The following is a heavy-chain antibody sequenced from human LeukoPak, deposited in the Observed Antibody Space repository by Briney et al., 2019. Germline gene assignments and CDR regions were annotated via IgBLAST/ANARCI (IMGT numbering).Heavy chain of an antibody. J-gene: IGHJ4*02. CDR3: ARGPTYFYDSGNYRRRKYFDY. D-gene: IGHD3-22*01. CDR2: IDYSGNT. Sequence: SETLSLTCTVSGGSMSNNYWSWIRQPPKKGLEWIAYIDYSGNTNYNPSIESRVTISLDTSKKRFSLKLSSVTAADTAVYYCARGPTYFYDSGNYRRRKYFDYWGQGTLVTVSS. CDR1: GGSMSNNY. V-gene: IGHV4-59*01.